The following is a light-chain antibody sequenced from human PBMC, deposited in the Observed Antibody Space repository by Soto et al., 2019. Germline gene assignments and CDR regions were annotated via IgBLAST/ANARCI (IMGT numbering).Light chain of an antibody. Sequence: DIQMTQSPSTLSASIGDRVTITCRASQGFSRWLAWYQQKPGKAPKLLISEASILQAGVPSRFSGSGSGTEFTLTISSLQPEDFAVYYCQYYGTSVTFGGGTTVEIK. CDR2: EAS. CDR1: QGFSRW. CDR3: QYYGTSVT. V-gene: IGKV1-5*01. J-gene: IGKJ4*01.